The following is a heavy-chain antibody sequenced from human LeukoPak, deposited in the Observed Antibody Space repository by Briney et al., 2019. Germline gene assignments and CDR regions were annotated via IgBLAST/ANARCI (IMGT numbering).Heavy chain of an antibody. CDR3: ARELGYSYGTDY. J-gene: IGHJ4*02. Sequence: GGSLRLSCAASGFTFSSYSMNWVRQAPGKGLEWVSSISSSSSYIYYADSVKGRFTISRDNAKNSLYLQMNSLRAEDTAVYYCARELGYSYGTDYWGQGTLGTVSS. CDR2: ISSSSSYI. CDR1: GFTFSSYS. D-gene: IGHD5-18*01. V-gene: IGHV3-21*01.